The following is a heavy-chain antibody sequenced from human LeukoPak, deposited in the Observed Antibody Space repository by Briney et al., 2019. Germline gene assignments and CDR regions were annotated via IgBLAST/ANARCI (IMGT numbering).Heavy chain of an antibody. J-gene: IGHJ6*03. D-gene: IGHD2-15*01. CDR3: ARAGYCSGGSCSDYYYYMDV. Sequence: GGSLRLSCAASGFTFSSYSMNWVRQAPGKGLEWVSYISSSSSTIYYADSVKGRFIISRDNAKNSLYLQMNSLRAEDTAVYYCARAGYCSGGSCSDYYYYMDVWGKGTTVTVSS. V-gene: IGHV3-48*01. CDR2: ISSSSSTI. CDR1: GFTFSSYS.